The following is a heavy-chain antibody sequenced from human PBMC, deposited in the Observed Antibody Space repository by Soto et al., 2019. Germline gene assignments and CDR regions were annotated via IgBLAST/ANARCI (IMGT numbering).Heavy chain of an antibody. CDR3: AREVGYGDFSAALLD. CDR2: IITLFGTA. CDR1: GGTFSSHS. V-gene: IGHV1-69*01. J-gene: IGHJ4*02. Sequence: VQLMQSGAEVKQPGSSVKVSCKASGGTFSSHSINWVRQAPGQGLEWMGGIITLFGTANYAQNIQGRVTITADHSTSTADMELNSLRSDDSAVYYCAREVGYGDFSAALLDWGQGTLVTVSS. D-gene: IGHD4-17*01.